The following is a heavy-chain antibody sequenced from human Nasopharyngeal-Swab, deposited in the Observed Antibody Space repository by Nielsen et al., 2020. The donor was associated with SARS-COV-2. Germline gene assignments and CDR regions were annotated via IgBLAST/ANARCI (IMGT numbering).Heavy chain of an antibody. Sequence: ASVKVSCHASGYTFTSYYMHWVRQAPGPGLEWMGIINPSGGSTSYAQKFQGRVTMTRDTSTSTVYMELSSLRSEDTAVYYCARASFYSYGEAYYYYMDVWGKGTTVTVSS. J-gene: IGHJ6*03. V-gene: IGHV1-46*01. CDR3: ARASFYSYGEAYYYYMDV. CDR2: INPSGGST. D-gene: IGHD5-18*01. CDR1: GYTFTSYY.